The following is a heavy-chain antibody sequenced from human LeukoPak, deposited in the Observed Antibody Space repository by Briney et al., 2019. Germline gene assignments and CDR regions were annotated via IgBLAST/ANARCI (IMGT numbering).Heavy chain of an antibody. J-gene: IGHJ5*02. V-gene: IGHV4-4*07. CDR1: GGSISSYY. Sequence: SETLSLTCTVAGGSISSYYWSWIRQPAGKGLEWIGRIYSSGSTNYNPSLKSRVTMSVDTSKNQFSLNLSSVTAADTAVYYCARRGSIAAAGLYWFDPWGQGTLVTVSS. D-gene: IGHD6-13*01. CDR3: ARRGSIAAAGLYWFDP. CDR2: IYSSGST.